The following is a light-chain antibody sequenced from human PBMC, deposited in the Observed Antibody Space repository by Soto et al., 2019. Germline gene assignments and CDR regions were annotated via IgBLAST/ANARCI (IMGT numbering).Light chain of an antibody. Sequence: QSVLTQPPSVSGAPGQRVSISCAGSSSNIGADYDVHWYLQIPGTAPKLLISGDNNRPSGVPDRFSGSKSGTSASLAITGLQADDEADYYCQSYDSRLSAWVFGGGTKLTVL. CDR1: SSNIGADYD. J-gene: IGLJ3*02. V-gene: IGLV1-40*01. CDR3: QSYDSRLSAWV. CDR2: GDN.